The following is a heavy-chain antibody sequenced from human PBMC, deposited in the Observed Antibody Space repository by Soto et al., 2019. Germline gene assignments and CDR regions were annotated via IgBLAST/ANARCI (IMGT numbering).Heavy chain of an antibody. Sequence: QVQLVQSGAEMKEPGSSVKVSCKTSGGTFSSSAISWLRQAPGQGLEWMGGIIPLFRTPDYAQKFQGRVKIAAEESTSTAYMELSSLRSEDTAVYYCARDNDRLQLGGNYYYILDVWGQGTTITFSS. V-gene: IGHV1-69*12. CDR2: IIPLFRTP. CDR3: ARDNDRLQLGGNYYYILDV. D-gene: IGHD4-4*01. J-gene: IGHJ6*02. CDR1: GGTFSSSA.